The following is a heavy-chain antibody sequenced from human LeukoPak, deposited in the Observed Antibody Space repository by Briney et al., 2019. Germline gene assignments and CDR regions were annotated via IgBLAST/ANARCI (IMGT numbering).Heavy chain of an antibody. Sequence: SVEVSCKASGGTFSSCAISWVQQAPGQGLEWMGRIIPIFGTANYAQKFQGRVTITTDESTSTAYMELSSLRSEDTAVYYCANAGKYYYDSSGPWGQGTLVTVSS. CDR3: ANAGKYYYDSSGP. CDR1: GGTFSSCA. CDR2: IIPIFGTA. D-gene: IGHD3-22*01. V-gene: IGHV1-69*05. J-gene: IGHJ5*02.